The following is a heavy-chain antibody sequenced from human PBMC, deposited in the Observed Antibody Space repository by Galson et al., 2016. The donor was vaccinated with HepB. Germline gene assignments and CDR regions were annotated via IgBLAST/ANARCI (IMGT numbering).Heavy chain of an antibody. D-gene: IGHD2-15*01. CDR1: GFTFSSYG. J-gene: IGHJ1*01. Sequence: SLRLSCAASGFTFSSYGIHWVRQAPGKGLEWVAVISHDGNNKFYADSVKGRFTISRDNSKNTLFLQLNSLRAEDTAVYYCAKDPYAVASRPEYFQHWGQGTLVTVSS. CDR3: AKDPYAVASRPEYFQH. CDR2: ISHDGNNK. V-gene: IGHV3-30*18.